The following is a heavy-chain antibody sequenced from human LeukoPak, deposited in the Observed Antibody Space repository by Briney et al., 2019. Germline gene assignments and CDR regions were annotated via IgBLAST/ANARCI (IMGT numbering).Heavy chain of an antibody. V-gene: IGHV4-59*01. CDR3: ARSSWSKSMAYYYGMDV. Sequence: SETLSLTCTVSGGSISSYYWSWIRQPPGKGLEWIGCIYYSGSTNYNPSLKSRVTISVDTSKNQFSLKLSSVTAADTAVYYCARSSWSKSMAYYYGMDVWGQGTTVTVSS. D-gene: IGHD6-13*01. J-gene: IGHJ6*02. CDR2: IYYSGST. CDR1: GGSISSYY.